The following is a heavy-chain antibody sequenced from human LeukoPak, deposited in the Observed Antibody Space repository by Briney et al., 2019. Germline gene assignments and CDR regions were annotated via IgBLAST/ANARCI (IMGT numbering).Heavy chain of an antibody. J-gene: IGHJ4*02. Sequence: ASVKVSCKVSGYTLTEFSMHWVRQASGKGLEWMGGFDPEDGETIYAQKFQGRVTMTEDTSTDTAHLELSSLRSEDTAVYYCASSVDLVANYYFDHWGLGTLVTVSS. V-gene: IGHV1-24*01. CDR1: GYTLTEFS. CDR3: ASSVDLVANYYFDH. D-gene: IGHD5-12*01. CDR2: FDPEDGET.